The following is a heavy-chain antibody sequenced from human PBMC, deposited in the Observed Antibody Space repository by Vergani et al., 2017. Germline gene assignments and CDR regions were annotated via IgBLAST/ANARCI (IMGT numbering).Heavy chain of an antibody. V-gene: IGHV3-23*01. CDR1: GFTFSTNA. CDR3: AKCYSDSTGYYSNGADY. Sequence: EVHLLDSGGGLVQPGGSLRLSCAASGFTFSTNAMSWVRQAPGKGLEWVSAISGSGVSTYYADSVKGRFTISRDNSKNTLYLQMNSLRAEDTAVYYCAKCYSDSTGYYSNGADYWGQGTLVTVSS. CDR2: ISGSGVST. J-gene: IGHJ4*02. D-gene: IGHD3-22*01.